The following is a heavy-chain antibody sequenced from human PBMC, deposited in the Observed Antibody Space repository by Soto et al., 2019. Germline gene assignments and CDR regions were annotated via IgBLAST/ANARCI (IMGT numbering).Heavy chain of an antibody. CDR3: ARDRNYDILTGYFYPNYYYGMVV. CDR1: GGSISSGGYY. V-gene: IGHV4-31*03. D-gene: IGHD3-9*01. Sequence: SETLSLTCTVSGGSISSGGYYWSWIRQHPGKGLEWIGYIYYSGSTYYNPSLKSRVTISVDTSKNQFSLKLSSVTAADTAVYYCARDRNYDILTGYFYPNYYYGMVVWGQGTTVAVSS. CDR2: IYYSGST. J-gene: IGHJ6*02.